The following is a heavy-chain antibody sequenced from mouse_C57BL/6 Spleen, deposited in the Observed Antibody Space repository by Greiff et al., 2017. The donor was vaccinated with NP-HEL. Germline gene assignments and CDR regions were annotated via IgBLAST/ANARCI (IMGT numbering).Heavy chain of an antibody. V-gene: IGHV1-61*01. CDR3: ASYSNWYFDV. CDR1: GYTFTSYW. J-gene: IGHJ1*03. CDR2: IYPSDSET. D-gene: IGHD2-5*01. Sequence: QVQLQQPGAELVRPGSSVKLSCKASGYTFTSYWMDWVKQRPGQGLEWIGNIYPSDSETHYNQKFKDKATLTVDKSSSTAYMQLSSLTSEDSAVYYCASYSNWYFDVWGTGTTVTVSS.